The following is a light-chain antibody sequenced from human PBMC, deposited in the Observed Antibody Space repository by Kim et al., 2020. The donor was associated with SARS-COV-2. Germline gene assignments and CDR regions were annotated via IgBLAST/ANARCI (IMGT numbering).Light chain of an antibody. Sequence: EIVMTQSPATLSVSPGERATLSCRASQYVTIYLAWYQQKPGQAPRLLIYDASTRATGIPARFSGSGSGTEFTLTISSLQTEDFAVYYCQQYNNWPGTFGQGTKVDIK. CDR2: DAS. J-gene: IGKJ1*01. V-gene: IGKV3D-15*01. CDR3: QQYNNWPGT. CDR1: QYVTIY.